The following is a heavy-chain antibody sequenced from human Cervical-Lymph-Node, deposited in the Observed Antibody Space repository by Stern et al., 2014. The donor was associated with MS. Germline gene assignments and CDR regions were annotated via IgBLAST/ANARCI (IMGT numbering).Heavy chain of an antibody. V-gene: IGHV1-46*03. CDR1: GFIFTSYH. CDR2: INSSGGGT. D-gene: IGHD6-19*01. CDR3: ARGQSFYGMDV. J-gene: IGHJ6*02. Sequence: VQLEESGAEVKKPGASVKVSCKASGFIFTSYHMHWVRQAPGQGLEWMGMINSSGGGTRYAQKFQGRVTMTRDSSTSTLYMELSSLRSDDTAVYYCARGQSFYGMDVWGQGTTVTVSS.